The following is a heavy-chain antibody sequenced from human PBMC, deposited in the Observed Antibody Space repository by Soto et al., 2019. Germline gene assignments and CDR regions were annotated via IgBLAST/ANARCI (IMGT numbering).Heavy chain of an antibody. CDR2: IYYSGSP. Sequence: PSETLSLTCTVSGGSISSYYWSWIRQPPGKGLEWIGYIYYSGSPNYNPSLKSRVTISVDTSKNQFSLKLSSVTAADTAVYYCARGDIARWFDPWGQGTLVTVSS. D-gene: IGHD5-12*01. CDR1: GGSISSYY. J-gene: IGHJ5*02. CDR3: ARGDIARWFDP. V-gene: IGHV4-59*01.